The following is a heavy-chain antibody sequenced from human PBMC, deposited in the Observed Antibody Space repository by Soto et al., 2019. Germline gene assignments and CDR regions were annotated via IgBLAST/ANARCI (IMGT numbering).Heavy chain of an antibody. CDR1: GFTFSSHS. Sequence: GGSLRLSCAASGFTFSSHSMNWVRQAPGKGLEWVSSISSSSSYIYYADSVKGRFTISRDNAKNSLYLQMNSLRAEDTAVYYCAGIASSPNWFDPWGQGTLVTVSS. CDR3: AGIASSPNWFDP. V-gene: IGHV3-21*01. D-gene: IGHD3-3*02. J-gene: IGHJ5*02. CDR2: ISSSSSYI.